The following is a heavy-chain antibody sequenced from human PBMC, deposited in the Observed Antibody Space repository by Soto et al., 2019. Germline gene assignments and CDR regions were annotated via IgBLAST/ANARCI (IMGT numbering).Heavy chain of an antibody. CDR2: IWYDGSNE. Sequence: PGGSLRLSCAASGFTFSSYGMHWVRQAPGKGLEWVAVIWYDGSNEYYADSVKGRFTISRDNSKNTLHLQMNSLRAEDRAVYYCARDIQNGVIDYWGQGTLVTVSS. J-gene: IGHJ4*02. CDR1: GFTFSSYG. D-gene: IGHD3-10*01. V-gene: IGHV3-33*01. CDR3: ARDIQNGVIDY.